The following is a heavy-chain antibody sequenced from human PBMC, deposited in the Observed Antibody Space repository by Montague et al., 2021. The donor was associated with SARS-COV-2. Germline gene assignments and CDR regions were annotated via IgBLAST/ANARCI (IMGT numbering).Heavy chain of an antibody. CDR2: FYYSGGS. CDR3: ARDRGDIYGGNSAWFDP. D-gene: IGHD4-23*01. V-gene: IGHV4-61*03. Sequence: SETLSLTCTVSGASISTGSDYWTWIRQPPGRGLEWIGNFYYSGGSTYNPSLKSRVTISADTSKNLFSLTLKSVTASDTAVYYCARDRGDIYGGNSAWFDPWGQGTLVTVAS. J-gene: IGHJ5*02. CDR1: GASISTGSDY.